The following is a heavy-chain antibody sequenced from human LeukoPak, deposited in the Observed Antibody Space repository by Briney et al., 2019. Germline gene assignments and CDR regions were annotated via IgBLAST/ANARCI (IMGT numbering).Heavy chain of an antibody. D-gene: IGHD3-10*01. CDR1: GFSFSSYA. CDR2: ISASGGST. V-gene: IGHV3-23*01. CDR3: AKGGSYKTNWFEP. J-gene: IGHJ5*02. Sequence: GGPLRLSCAASGFSFSSYAMSWVRQAPGKGLEWFSAISASGGSTFYADSVKGRFTLSRDNSKNTLYLQMNSLRADDTAVYYCAKGGSYKTNWFEPWGQGTLVTVSS.